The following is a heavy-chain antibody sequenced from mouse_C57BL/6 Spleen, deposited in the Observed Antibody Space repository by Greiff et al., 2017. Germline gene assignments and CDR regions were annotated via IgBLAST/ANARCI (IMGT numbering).Heavy chain of an antibody. V-gene: IGHV1-42*01. J-gene: IGHJ4*01. D-gene: IGHD1-1*01. CDR2: INPSTGGT. CDR3: ARGTTVVAPNYYAMDY. CDR1: GYSFTGYY. Sequence: VQLQQSGPELVKPGASVKISCKASGYSFTGYYMNWVKQSPEKSLEWIGEINPSTGGTTYNQKSKAKATLTVDKSSSTAYMQLKSLTSEDSAVYYCARGTTVVAPNYYAMDYWGQGTSVTVSS.